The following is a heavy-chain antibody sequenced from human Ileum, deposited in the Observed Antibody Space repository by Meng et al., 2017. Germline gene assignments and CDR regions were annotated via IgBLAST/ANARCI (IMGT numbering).Heavy chain of an antibody. J-gene: IGHJ4*02. CDR2: ISSGGTAI. CDR1: GFTFSSYE. Sequence: GGSLRLSCAAPGFTFSSYEMNWVRQAPGKGLEWVSYISSGGTAIYYADSVKGRFTISRDTAKDSLYLQMNSLRTEDTALYYCARGWRYFDYWGQGTLVTVSS. CDR3: ARGWRYFDY. V-gene: IGHV3-48*03.